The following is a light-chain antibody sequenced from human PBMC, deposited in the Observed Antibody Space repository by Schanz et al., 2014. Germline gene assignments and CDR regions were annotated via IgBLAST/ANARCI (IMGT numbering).Light chain of an antibody. Sequence: QSALTQPASVSGSPGQSITISCTGSSSDVGGYNHVSWYQQHPGKAPKLMIYDVSIRPSGVSNRFSGSKSGNTASLTISGLQAEDEADYYCSSYTSSSTLWVFGGGTKLTVL. CDR1: SSDVGGYNH. V-gene: IGLV2-14*01. J-gene: IGLJ3*02. CDR2: DVS. CDR3: SSYTSSSTLWV.